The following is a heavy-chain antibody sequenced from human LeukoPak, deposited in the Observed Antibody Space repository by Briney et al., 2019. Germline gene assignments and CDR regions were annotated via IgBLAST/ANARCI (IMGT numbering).Heavy chain of an antibody. CDR3: ATGDVLRYFDWIPNFDY. J-gene: IGHJ4*02. CDR1: GGTFSSYA. V-gene: IGHV1-24*01. D-gene: IGHD3-9*01. CDR2: FDPEDGET. Sequence: ASVKVSCKASGGTFSSYAISWVRQAPGKGLEWMGGFDPEDGETIYAQKFQGRVTMTEDTSTDTAYMELSSLRSEDTAVYYCATGDVLRYFDWIPNFDYWGQGTLVTVSS.